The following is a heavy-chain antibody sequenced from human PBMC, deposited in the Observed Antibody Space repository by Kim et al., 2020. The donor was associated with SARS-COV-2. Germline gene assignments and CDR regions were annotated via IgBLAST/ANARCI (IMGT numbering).Heavy chain of an antibody. D-gene: IGHD3-3*01. CDR3: AKGFSAGV. J-gene: IGHJ6*02. CDR2: GGST. Sequence: GGSTSYADSVKGRFTISRDNSKNTLYLQMNSLRAEDTAVYYCAKGFSAGVWGQGTTVTVSS. V-gene: IGHV3-23*01.